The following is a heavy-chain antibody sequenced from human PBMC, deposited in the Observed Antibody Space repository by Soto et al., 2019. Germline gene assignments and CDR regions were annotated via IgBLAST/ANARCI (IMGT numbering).Heavy chain of an antibody. CDR3: AKDTDGATYYDFWHY. CDR2: ISGSGGNT. J-gene: IGHJ4*02. V-gene: IGHV3-23*01. CDR1: GFTFISYA. D-gene: IGHD3-3*01. Sequence: EVPLLESGGGLVQPGGSLRLSCAGSGFTFISYAMSWVRQAPGKGLEWVSAISGSGGNTYYADSVKGRFTISRDNSKNTLFLQVNSLRAEDTAVYYCAKDTDGATYYDFWHYWGQGTLVTVSS.